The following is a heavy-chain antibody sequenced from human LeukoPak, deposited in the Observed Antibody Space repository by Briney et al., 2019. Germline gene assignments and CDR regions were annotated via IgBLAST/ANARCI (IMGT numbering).Heavy chain of an antibody. V-gene: IGHV3-23*01. D-gene: IGHD4-17*01. CDR3: AKEKGLYGDYFRTNDAFDI. CDR2: IGGGGGMT. Sequence: GGPLRLSCAASGFTFSSYAMSWVRQAPGRGLEWVSTIGGGGGMTFYADSVKGRFTISRDNSNNILYLQMNSLRAEDTAVYYCAKEKGLYGDYFRTNDAFDIWGQGTMVTVSS. J-gene: IGHJ3*02. CDR1: GFTFSSYA.